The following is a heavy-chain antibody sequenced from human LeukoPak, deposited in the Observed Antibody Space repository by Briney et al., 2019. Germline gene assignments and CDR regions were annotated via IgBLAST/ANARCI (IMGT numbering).Heavy chain of an antibody. CDR3: ATSSWYRLAY. CDR2: SRNKADSYTA. Sequence: GGSLRLSYAASGFTFSDSFMSWVRQAPGKGLEWVGRSRNKADSYTAEYAASVKGRFTISRDESKNSLYLQISSLETEDAAVYYCATSSWYRLAYWGQGSLVTVSS. CDR1: GFTFSDSF. J-gene: IGHJ4*02. V-gene: IGHV3-72*01. D-gene: IGHD6-13*01.